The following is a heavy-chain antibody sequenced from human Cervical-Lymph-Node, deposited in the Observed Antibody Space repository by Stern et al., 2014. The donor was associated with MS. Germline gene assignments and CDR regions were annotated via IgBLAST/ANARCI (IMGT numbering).Heavy chain of an antibody. Sequence: DQLVESGGGVVQPGKSLRLSCAASGFTFSTYGMHWVRQAPGKGLEWVPFISFDGSKKYFADAVKGRFATSRDNSKDTLHLEMNSLRVDDTAVYYCAKAPIAMVGSYLDSWGQGTLVIVSS. CDR3: AKAPIAMVGSYLDS. J-gene: IGHJ4*02. CDR2: ISFDGSKK. CDR1: GFTFSTYG. V-gene: IGHV3-30*18. D-gene: IGHD6-19*01.